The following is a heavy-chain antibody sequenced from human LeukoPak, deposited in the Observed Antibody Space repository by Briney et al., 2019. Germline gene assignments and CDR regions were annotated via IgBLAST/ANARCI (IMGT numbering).Heavy chain of an antibody. Sequence: SETLSLTCTVSGGSMSNHYWSWIRQPPGRGLEWIAYIHSNGNTNYNPSLKGRLSISLDTSKSQFSLKVNSVTAADTAVYYCARHPSWPEYGGTFDYWGQGSLVIVSS. CDR3: ARHPSWPEYGGTFDY. V-gene: IGHV4-59*08. CDR1: GGSMSNHY. CDR2: IHSNGNT. D-gene: IGHD4-17*01. J-gene: IGHJ4*02.